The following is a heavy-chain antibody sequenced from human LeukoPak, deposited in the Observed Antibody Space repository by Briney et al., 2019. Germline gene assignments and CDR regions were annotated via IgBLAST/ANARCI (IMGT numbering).Heavy chain of an antibody. CDR2: IHYTGPT. D-gene: IGHD2-2*01. J-gene: IGHJ6*02. CDR1: GGSVTGYY. V-gene: IGHV4-59*08. CDR3: TRHPPIPAFENGLDV. Sequence: SETLSLTCTVSGGSVTGYYWSWIRQSPGKGLEWIGYIHYTGPTIYNPSLKSRVTISVDTSKDQFSLRLNSVTAADTAVYYCTRHPPIPAFENGLDVWGQGTKVTVSS.